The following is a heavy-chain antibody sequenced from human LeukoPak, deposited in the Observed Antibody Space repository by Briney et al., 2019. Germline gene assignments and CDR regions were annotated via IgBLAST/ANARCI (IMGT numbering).Heavy chain of an antibody. CDR3: ARGTRYYGSGSFDY. D-gene: IGHD3-10*01. J-gene: IGHJ4*02. CDR1: GFTFNTYA. CDR2: ISDSGGSA. Sequence: GGSLRLSCAASGFTFNTYAMSWVRQAPGKGLEWVSAISDSGGSAYYADSVKGRFTISRDNSKNTLYLQMNSLRAEDTAVYYCARGTRYYGSGSFDYWGQGTLVTVSS. V-gene: IGHV3-23*01.